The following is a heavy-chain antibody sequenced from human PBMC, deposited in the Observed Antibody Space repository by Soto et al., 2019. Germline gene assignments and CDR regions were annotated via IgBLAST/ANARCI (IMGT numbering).Heavy chain of an antibody. Sequence: PGGSLRLSCAASRSTFSSYSMNWVRQAPGKGLEWVSSISSSSSYIYYADSVKGRFTISRDNSKNTLYLQMNSLRAEDTAVYYCAKDPNLHSYYDFPLGFDPWGQGTLVTVSS. CDR1: RSTFSSYS. CDR3: AKDPNLHSYYDFPLGFDP. D-gene: IGHD3-3*01. CDR2: ISSSSSYI. J-gene: IGHJ5*02. V-gene: IGHV3-21*04.